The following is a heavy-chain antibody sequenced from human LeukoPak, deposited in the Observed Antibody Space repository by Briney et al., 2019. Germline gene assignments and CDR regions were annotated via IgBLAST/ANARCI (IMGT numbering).Heavy chain of an antibody. D-gene: IGHD6-13*01. J-gene: IGHJ5*02. Sequence: GGSLRLSCEASGFTFNTYSMNWARQAPGKGLEWVSSIDSSGGYMFYADSVKGRFIISRDNAKDSLYLQMNSLRVEDTAVYYCARGNKQLVFNRNKGGFDPWGQGTLVTVSS. CDR3: ARGNKQLVFNRNKGGFDP. CDR1: GFTFNTYS. V-gene: IGHV3-21*06. CDR2: IDSSGGYM.